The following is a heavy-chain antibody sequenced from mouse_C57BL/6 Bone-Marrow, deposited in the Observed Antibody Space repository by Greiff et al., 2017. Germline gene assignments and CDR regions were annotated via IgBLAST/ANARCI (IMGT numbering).Heavy chain of an antibody. J-gene: IGHJ2*01. CDR3: ARAAVVPVDY. V-gene: IGHV5-4*01. CDR2: ISDGGSYT. CDR1: GFTFSSYA. Sequence: EVQGVESGGGLVKPGGSLKLSCAASGFTFSSYAMSWVRQTPEKRLEWVATISDGGSYTYYPDNVKGRFTISRDNAKNNLYLQMSHLKSEDTAMYYCARAAVVPVDYWGQGTTLTVSS. D-gene: IGHD1-1*01.